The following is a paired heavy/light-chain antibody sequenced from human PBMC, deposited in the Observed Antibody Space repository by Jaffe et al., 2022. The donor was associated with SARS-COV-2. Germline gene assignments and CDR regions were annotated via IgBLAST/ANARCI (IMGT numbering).Light chain of an antibody. CDR1: QSVSSN. V-gene: IGKV3-15*01. J-gene: IGKJ1*01. CDR3: QQYNNWPPWT. Sequence: EIVMTQSPATLSVSPGERATLSCRASQSVSSNLAWYQQKPGQAPRLLFYGASTRATGIPARFSGSGSGTEFTLTISSLQSEDFAVYYCQQYNNWPPWTFGQGTKVEIK. CDR2: GAS.
Heavy chain of an antibody. J-gene: IGHJ4*02. CDR3: ATHSGWYAY. D-gene: IGHD6-19*01. CDR1: GFTLSSYS. V-gene: IGHV3-48*02. CDR2: IYTSGTTK. Sequence: EVQLVESGGGLVQPGGSLRLSCVASGFTLSSYSMNWVRQAPGKGLEWVAYIYTSGTTKYFADSVKGRFTISRDNAKNSLYLEMNSLRDEDTAVYYCATHSGWYAYWGQGTLVTVSS.